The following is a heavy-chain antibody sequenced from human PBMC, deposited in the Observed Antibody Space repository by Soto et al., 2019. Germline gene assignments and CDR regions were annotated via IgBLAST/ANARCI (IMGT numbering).Heavy chain of an antibody. D-gene: IGHD3-3*01. Sequence: PGGSLRLSCVASRFVFRSAWMIWVRQAPGTGLEWVGHIKSRADGETTDYAAPVKGRFTISRDDSKNTLYLQMNSLTVEDTGVYYCATDPPLPWSAYSYYFNYWGQGTQVTVSS. CDR2: IKSRADGETT. J-gene: IGHJ4*02. V-gene: IGHV3-15*01. CDR1: RFVFRSAW. CDR3: ATDPPLPWSAYSYYFNY.